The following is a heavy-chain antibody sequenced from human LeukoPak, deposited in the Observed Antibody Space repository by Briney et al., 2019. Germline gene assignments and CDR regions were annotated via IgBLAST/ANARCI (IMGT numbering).Heavy chain of an antibody. CDR2: IYYSGST. Sequence: TSETLSLTCTVSGGSISSYYWSWIRQPPGKGLEWIGYIYYSGSTNYNPSLKSRVTISVDTSKNQFSLKLSSVTAADTAVYYCARDHRSLDAFDIWGQGTMVTVSS. CDR1: GGSISSYY. D-gene: IGHD1-26*01. V-gene: IGHV4-59*01. J-gene: IGHJ3*02. CDR3: ARDHRSLDAFDI.